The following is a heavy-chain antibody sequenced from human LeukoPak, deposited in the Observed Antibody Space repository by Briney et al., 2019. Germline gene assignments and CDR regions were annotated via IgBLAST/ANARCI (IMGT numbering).Heavy chain of an antibody. CDR3: ARGFALDF. V-gene: IGHV6-1*01. CDR1: GDTVSSNSAT. Sequence: SQTLSLTCDISGDTVSSNSATWNWIRQSPSRGLEWLGRTYYRSKWYYDYAVSVKSRITISPDTSKNQFSLQLNSVTADDTAVYYCARGFALDFWGQGTMVTVSS. CDR2: TYYRSKWYY. J-gene: IGHJ3*01.